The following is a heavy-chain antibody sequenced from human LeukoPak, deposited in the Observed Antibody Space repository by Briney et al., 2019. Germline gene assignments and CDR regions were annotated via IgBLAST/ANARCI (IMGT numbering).Heavy chain of an antibody. Sequence: PGGSLRLSCAASGFTFSSYGMHWVRQAPGKGLEWVAVIWYDGSNKYYADSVKGRFTISRDNSKNTLYLQMNSLRAEDTAVYYCARDGYSQTTVFLFDYWGQGTLVTVSS. J-gene: IGHJ4*02. V-gene: IGHV3-33*01. CDR3: ARDGYSQTTVFLFDY. CDR2: IWYDGSNK. D-gene: IGHD4-17*01. CDR1: GFTFSSYG.